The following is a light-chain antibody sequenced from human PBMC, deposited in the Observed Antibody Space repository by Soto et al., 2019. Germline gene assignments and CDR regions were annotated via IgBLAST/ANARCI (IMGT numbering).Light chain of an antibody. J-gene: IGLJ3*02. CDR3: QSYDSSLSGSWV. CDR2: GNS. V-gene: IGLV1-40*01. Sequence: QSVLTQPPSVSGAPGQRVTISCTGSSSNIGAGYDVHWYQQLPGTAPKLLIYGNSNRPSGVPDRLSGSKSGTSASLAITGLQAEDEADYYCQSYDSSLSGSWVFGGGTKLTV. CDR1: SSNIGAGYD.